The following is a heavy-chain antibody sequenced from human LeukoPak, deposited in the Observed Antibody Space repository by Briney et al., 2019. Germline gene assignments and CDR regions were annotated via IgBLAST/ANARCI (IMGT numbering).Heavy chain of an antibody. J-gene: IGHJ6*02. CDR3: ARGQAGGMDV. V-gene: IGHV3-48*01. CDR2: ISSSSSTI. Sequence: GGSLRLSCAASGFTFSNTWMNWVRQAPGKGLEWVSYISSSSSTIYYAGSVKGRFTISRDNAKNSLYLQMNSLRAEDTAVYYCARGQAGGMDVWGQGTTVTVSS. CDR1: GFTFSNTW.